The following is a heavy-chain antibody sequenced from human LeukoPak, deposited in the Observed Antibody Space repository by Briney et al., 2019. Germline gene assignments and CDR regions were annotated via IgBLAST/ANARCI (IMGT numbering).Heavy chain of an antibody. V-gene: IGHV3-43*01. CDR3: AKDLLSGYDILTGYYKDARRDPPPYYYYGMDV. CDR2: ISWDGGST. J-gene: IGHJ6*02. CDR1: GFTFSSYG. Sequence: PGGSLRLSCAASGFTFSSYGMHWVRQAPGKGLEWVSLISWDGGSTYYADSVKGRFTISRDNSKNSLYLQMNSLRTEDTALYYCAKDLLSGYDILTGYYKDARRDPPPYYYYGMDVWGQGTTVTVSS. D-gene: IGHD3-9*01.